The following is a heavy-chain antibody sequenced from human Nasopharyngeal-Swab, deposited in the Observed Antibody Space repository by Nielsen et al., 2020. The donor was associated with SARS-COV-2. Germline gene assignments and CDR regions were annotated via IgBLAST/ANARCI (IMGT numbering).Heavy chain of an antibody. CDR3: ARIVVVPAASVRIRGWFDP. J-gene: IGHJ5*02. CDR1: GYSISSGYY. V-gene: IGHV4-38-2*01. Sequence: SETLSLTCAVSGYSISSGYYWGWIRQPPGKGLEWIGSIYHNGSTYYNPSLKSRVTISVDTSKNQFSLKLSSVTAADTAVYYCARIVVVPAASVRIRGWFDPWGQGTLVTVSS. D-gene: IGHD2-2*01. CDR2: IYHNGST.